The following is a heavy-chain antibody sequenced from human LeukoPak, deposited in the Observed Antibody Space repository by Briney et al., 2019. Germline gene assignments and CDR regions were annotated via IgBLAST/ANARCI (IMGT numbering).Heavy chain of an antibody. D-gene: IGHD3-22*01. V-gene: IGHV3-23*01. CDR3: ARLSYYHSRGYNQRYFDL. J-gene: IGHJ2*01. CDR2: ICGIGGTT. Sequence: GESLRLSCAASGFTFSSYAMSWVRQAPGKGLEWVSAICGIGGTTYYADSVKGRFTISRDESKNTLYLQMNSRRAEDTAVYYCARLSYYHSRGYNQRYFDLWGRGTLVTVSS. CDR1: GFTFSSYA.